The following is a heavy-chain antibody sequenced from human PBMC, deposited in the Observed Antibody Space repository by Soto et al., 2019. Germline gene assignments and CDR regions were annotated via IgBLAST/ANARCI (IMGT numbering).Heavy chain of an antibody. D-gene: IGHD3-16*01. Sequence: SETLSLICAVYGGSFSGYYWSWIRQPPGKGLEWIGEINHSGSTNYNPSLKSRVTISVDTSKNQFSLKLSSVTAADTAVYYCARLLDSWGEPHYFDSWGQGTMVTVSS. V-gene: IGHV4-34*01. CDR1: GGSFSGYY. CDR3: ARLLDSWGEPHYFDS. J-gene: IGHJ4*02. CDR2: INHSGST.